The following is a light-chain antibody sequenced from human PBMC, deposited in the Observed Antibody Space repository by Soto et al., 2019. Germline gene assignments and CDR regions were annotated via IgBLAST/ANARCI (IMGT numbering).Light chain of an antibody. Sequence: QSALTQPASVSGSPGQSITISCTGTRSDIGSYNLISWYQQHPGKAPKLIIYEGSKRPSGVSNRFSGSKSGNTASLTISGLQAEYEADYHCCSYAPSSTYVFGTGTKVTVL. CDR2: EGS. V-gene: IGLV2-23*01. J-gene: IGLJ1*01. CDR1: RSDIGSYNL. CDR3: CSYAPSSTYV.